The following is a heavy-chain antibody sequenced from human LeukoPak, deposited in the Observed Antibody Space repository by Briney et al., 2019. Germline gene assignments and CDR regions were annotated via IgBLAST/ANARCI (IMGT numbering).Heavy chain of an antibody. CDR1: GGTFSSYA. J-gene: IGHJ4*02. D-gene: IGHD3-3*01. V-gene: IGHV1-69*06. CDR3: ATIGGFEDY. Sequence: GASVKVSCKASGGTFSSYAISWVRQAPGQGLEWMGGIIPIFGTANYAQKFQGRVTMTEDTSTDTAYMELSSLRSEDTAVYYCATIGGFEDYWGQGTLVTVSS. CDR2: IIPIFGTA.